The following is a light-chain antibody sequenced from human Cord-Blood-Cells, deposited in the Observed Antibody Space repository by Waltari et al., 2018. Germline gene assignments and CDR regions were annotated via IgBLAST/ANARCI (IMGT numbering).Light chain of an antibody. CDR1: PSVLYSSNNKHY. J-gene: IGKJ1*01. V-gene: IGKV4-1*01. CDR3: QQYYSTLWT. CDR2: WAS. Sequence: IVMTQSPDSMAVSLGERAAINCKSSPSVLYSSNNKHYLAWYQQKPGQPPKLLIYWASTRESGVPDRFSGSGSGTDFTLTISSLQAEDVAGYYCQQYYSTLWTFGQGTKVEIK.